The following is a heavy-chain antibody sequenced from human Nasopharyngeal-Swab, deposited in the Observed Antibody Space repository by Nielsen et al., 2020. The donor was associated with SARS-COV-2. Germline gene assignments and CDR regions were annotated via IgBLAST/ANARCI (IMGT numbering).Heavy chain of an antibody. D-gene: IGHD1-26*01. J-gene: IGHJ4*02. CDR1: GYNFTTYD. V-gene: IGHV1-8*01. Sequence: ASVKVSCKASGYNFTTYDFNWVRQAPVQGLEWMGWMNPNSGNTGYAQKFQGRVTITRNTSIRTAYMELSSLRSEDTAVYYCARGGVGAVGGALDYWGQGTQVTVSS. CDR2: MNPNSGNT. CDR3: ARGGVGAVGGALDY.